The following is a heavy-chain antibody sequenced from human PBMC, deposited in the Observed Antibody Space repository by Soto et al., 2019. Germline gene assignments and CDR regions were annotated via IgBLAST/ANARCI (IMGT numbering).Heavy chain of an antibody. CDR1: GFTFGDYA. V-gene: IGHV3-49*03. J-gene: IGHJ6*02. Sequence: GGSLRLSCIASGFTFGDYAMSWFRQAPGKGLEWVGFIRSKVYGGTTEYAASVKGRFTISRVDSISIVYLQMNSLKTEDTAVYYCTSTIFGVVIPGGYYYGMDVWGQGTTVTVSS. CDR3: TSTIFGVVIPGGYYYGMDV. CDR2: IRSKVYGGTT. D-gene: IGHD3-3*01.